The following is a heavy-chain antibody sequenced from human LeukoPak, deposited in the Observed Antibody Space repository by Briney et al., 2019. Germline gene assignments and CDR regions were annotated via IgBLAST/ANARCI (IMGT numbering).Heavy chain of an antibody. Sequence: PSGTLSLTCAVSGGSISSSNWWNWVRQPPGKGLEWIGEIYHSGSINYNPSLRSRVTISIDKTKNQFSLKLSSVAAADTAVYYCARVNINNWHSCDYWGQGTLVTVSS. CDR3: ARVNINNWHSCDY. V-gene: IGHV4-4*02. D-gene: IGHD1-1*01. J-gene: IGHJ4*02. CDR1: GGSISSSNW. CDR2: IYHSGSI.